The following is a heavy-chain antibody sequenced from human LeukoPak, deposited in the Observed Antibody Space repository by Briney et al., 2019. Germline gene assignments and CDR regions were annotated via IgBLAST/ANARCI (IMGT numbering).Heavy chain of an antibody. CDR1: GFTFSSYS. CDR2: ISSSSSYI. D-gene: IGHD6-19*01. Sequence: GGSLRLSCAASGFTFSSYSMNWVRQAPGKGLEWVSSISSSSSYIYYADSVKGRFTISRDNAKNSLYLQMNSLRAEDTAVYYCARDRTIAVASNGAFDIWGQGTMVTVSS. J-gene: IGHJ3*02. V-gene: IGHV3-21*01. CDR3: ARDRTIAVASNGAFDI.